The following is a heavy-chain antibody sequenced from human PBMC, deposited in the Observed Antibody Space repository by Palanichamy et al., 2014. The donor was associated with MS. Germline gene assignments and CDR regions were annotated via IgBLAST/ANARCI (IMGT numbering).Heavy chain of an antibody. CDR1: GYPFSSYG. J-gene: IGHJ5*02. V-gene: IGHV1-18*04. CDR2: ISNYDGRT. CDR3: VRDFEEYSKTRWFDCFDP. D-gene: IGHD2/OR15-2a*01. Sequence: QVQLEQSGAEVKKPGASVKVSCKASGYPFSSYGISWVRQAPGQGLEWMGWISNYDGRTNFAQDFRGRVTLTTDTSTSTAYMELRSLRSDDTALYYCVRDFEEYSKTRWFDCFDPWGQGTLVLVSP.